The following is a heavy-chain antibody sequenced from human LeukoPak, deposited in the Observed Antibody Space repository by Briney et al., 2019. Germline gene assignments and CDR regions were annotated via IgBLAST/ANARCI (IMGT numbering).Heavy chain of an antibody. D-gene: IGHD1-26*01. CDR3: ARVLVGAYYYMDV. V-gene: IGHV1-2*02. J-gene: IGHJ6*03. CDR1: GYTFTGYY. Sequence: ASVKVSCKASGYTFTGYYMHWVRQAPGQGLEWMGWINPNSGGTNYAQKFQGRVTMTRDTSISTAYMELSRLRSDDTAVYYCARVLVGAYYYMDVWGKGTTATVSS. CDR2: INPNSGGT.